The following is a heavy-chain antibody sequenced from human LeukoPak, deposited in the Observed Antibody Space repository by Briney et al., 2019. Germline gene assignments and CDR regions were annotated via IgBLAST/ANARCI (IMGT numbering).Heavy chain of an antibody. D-gene: IGHD2-15*01. Sequence: GASVKVSCKASGYTFTGYYMHWVRQAPGQGLEWMGWINPNSGGTNYAQKFQGRVTMTRDTSISTAYMELSRLRSDDTAVYYCARPRYCSGGSCYKFDPWGQGTLVTVSS. J-gene: IGHJ5*02. V-gene: IGHV1-2*02. CDR3: ARPRYCSGGSCYKFDP. CDR1: GYTFTGYY. CDR2: INPNSGGT.